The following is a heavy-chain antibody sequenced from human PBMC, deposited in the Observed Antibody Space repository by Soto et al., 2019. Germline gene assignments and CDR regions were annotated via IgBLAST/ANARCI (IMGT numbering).Heavy chain of an antibody. CDR3: ARIAAAGHFAYYCMDV. Sequence: QVTLKESGPVLVKPTETLTLTCTVSGFSLSNARMGVSWIRQPPGKALEWLAHIFSNDEKSYSTSLKSRLTISQDTSKSQVVLTMTTMDPVDTATYYCARIAAAGHFAYYCMDVWGQGTTVTVSS. V-gene: IGHV2-26*01. CDR2: IFSNDEK. J-gene: IGHJ6*02. D-gene: IGHD6-13*01. CDR1: GFSLSNARMG.